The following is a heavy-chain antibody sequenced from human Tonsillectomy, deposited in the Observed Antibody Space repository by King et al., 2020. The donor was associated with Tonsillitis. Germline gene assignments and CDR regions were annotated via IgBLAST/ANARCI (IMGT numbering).Heavy chain of an antibody. Sequence: VQLQESGPGLVKPSETLSLTCTVSGGSISSYYWSWIRQPPGKGLEWMGYIYYSGSTNYNPSLKSRVTISVDTSKHQFSLQLSSVTAADTAVYYCARDQNYYDSSGYYRGGFDYWGQGTLVTVSS. D-gene: IGHD3-22*01. J-gene: IGHJ4*02. V-gene: IGHV4-59*01. CDR1: GGSISSYY. CDR3: ARDQNYYDSSGYYRGGFDY. CDR2: IYYSGST.